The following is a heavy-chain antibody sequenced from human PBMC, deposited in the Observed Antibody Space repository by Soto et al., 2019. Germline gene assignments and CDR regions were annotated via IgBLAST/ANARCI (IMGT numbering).Heavy chain of an antibody. CDR2: IIPILGIA. D-gene: IGHD1-1*01. CDR3: ARDRGNWNDGGDYGMDV. CDR1: GGTFSSYT. Sequence: ASVKVSCKASGGTFSSYTISWVRQAPGQGLEWMGRIIPILGIANYAQKFQGRVTITADKSTSTAYMELSSLRSEDTAVYYCARDRGNWNDGGDYGMDVWGQGTTVTV. J-gene: IGHJ6*02. V-gene: IGHV1-69*04.